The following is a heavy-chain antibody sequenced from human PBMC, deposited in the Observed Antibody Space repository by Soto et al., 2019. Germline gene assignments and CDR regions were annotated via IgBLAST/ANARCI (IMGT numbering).Heavy chain of an antibody. CDR2: ISAYNGNT. Sequence: QVQLVQSGAEVKKPGASVKVSCKASGYTFTSYGINWVRQAPGQGLEWMGWISAYNGNTNYAQKLQGRVTMTTDTATSTTYMEQSSLTSYDTGAYYCAGETLYYSSVDPWGQGTLVTVSS. D-gene: IGHD6-25*01. CDR3: AGETLYYSSVDP. CDR1: GYTFTSYG. J-gene: IGHJ5*02. V-gene: IGHV1-18*01.